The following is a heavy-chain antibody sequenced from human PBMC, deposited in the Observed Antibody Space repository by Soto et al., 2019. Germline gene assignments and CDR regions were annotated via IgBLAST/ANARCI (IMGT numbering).Heavy chain of an antibody. V-gene: IGHV3-53*01. J-gene: IGHJ3*01. Sequence: DVQLVESGGGLIQRGGSLRLSCAAVGMTVSGKKYVAWVRQAPGKGLEWVSGVYDVGGKYYADSVKGRFTTSRDISKTTVYLEMNDLGPEDTAIYYWATWLQREHAYDVWGLGTTVTVSS. CDR1: GMTVSGKKY. CDR3: ATWLQREHAYDV. CDR2: VYDVGGK. D-gene: IGHD1-1*01.